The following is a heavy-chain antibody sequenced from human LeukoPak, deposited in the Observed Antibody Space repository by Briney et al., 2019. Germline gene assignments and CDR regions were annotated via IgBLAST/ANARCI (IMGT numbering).Heavy chain of an antibody. V-gene: IGHV3-48*01. D-gene: IGHD6-6*01. Sequence: QPGRSLGLSCAASGFTFSSYSMNWFRQAPGKGLEWVSYISSSSSTIYYADSVKGRFTISRDNAKNSLYLQMNSLRAEDTAVYYCARWIAARPYYFDYWGQGTLVTVSS. CDR3: ARWIAARPYYFDY. CDR2: ISSSSSTI. CDR1: GFTFSSYS. J-gene: IGHJ4*02.